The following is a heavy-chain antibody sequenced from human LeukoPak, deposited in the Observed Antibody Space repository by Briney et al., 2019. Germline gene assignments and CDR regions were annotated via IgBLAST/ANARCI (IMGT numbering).Heavy chain of an antibody. D-gene: IGHD1-26*01. CDR1: GFTFSTYW. CDR3: ARDVGGNLDY. V-gene: IGHV3-7*05. Sequence: GSLRLSCAASGFTFSTYWMAWVGQAPGKGLEWVANIKQDGSQKNYVDSVRGRFIISRDNDKNSLYLQMNSLRAEDTAVYYCARDVGGNLDYWGPGNLGTVSS. J-gene: IGHJ4*02. CDR2: IKQDGSQK.